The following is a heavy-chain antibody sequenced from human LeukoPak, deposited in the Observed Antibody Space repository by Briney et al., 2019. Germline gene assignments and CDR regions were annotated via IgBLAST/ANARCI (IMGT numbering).Heavy chain of an antibody. D-gene: IGHD1-26*01. Sequence: GGTLRLSCAASGFTFNNYVMTWVRQAPGKGLEWVSSISASAAMTYYADSVRGRFTVSRDNSNNTLYLQMSSLTAADTAVYYCAKDRSIGTYYTFDHWGQGTLVTVSS. V-gene: IGHV3-23*01. CDR1: GFTFNNYV. CDR2: ISASAAMT. J-gene: IGHJ4*02. CDR3: AKDRSIGTYYTFDH.